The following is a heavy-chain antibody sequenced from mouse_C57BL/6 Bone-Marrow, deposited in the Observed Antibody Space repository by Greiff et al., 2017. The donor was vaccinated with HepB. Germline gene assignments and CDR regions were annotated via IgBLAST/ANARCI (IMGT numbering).Heavy chain of an antibody. CDR2: IDPSDSYT. J-gene: IGHJ3*01. CDR3: ARSTGTFEFAY. V-gene: IGHV1-69*01. CDR1: GYTFTSYW. Sequence: QVQLQQPGAELVMPGASVKLSCKASGYTFTSYWMHWVKQRPGQGLEWIGEIDPSDSYTNYNQKFKGKSTLTVDKSSSTAYMQLSSLTSEDSAVYYCARSTGTFEFAYWGQGTLVTVSA. D-gene: IGHD4-1*01.